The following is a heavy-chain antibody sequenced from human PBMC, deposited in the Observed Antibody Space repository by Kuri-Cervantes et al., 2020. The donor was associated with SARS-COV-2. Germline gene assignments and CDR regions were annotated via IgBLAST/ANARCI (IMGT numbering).Heavy chain of an antibody. D-gene: IGHD6-13*01. J-gene: IGHJ4*02. CDR1: GFTFDDYA. CDR3: AKANTGIAAAGPLFDY. Sequence: GGSLRPSCAASGFTFDDYAMHWVRQAPGKGLVWVSLISWDGGSTYYADSVKGRFTISRDNSKNSLYLQMNSMRAEDTALYYCAKANTGIAAAGPLFDYWGQGTLVTVSS. CDR2: ISWDGGST. V-gene: IGHV3-43D*03.